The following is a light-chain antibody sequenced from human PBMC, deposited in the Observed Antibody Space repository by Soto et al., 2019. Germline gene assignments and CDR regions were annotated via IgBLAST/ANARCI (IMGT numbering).Light chain of an antibody. CDR2: GAS. V-gene: IGKV1-6*01. CDR3: LQDYSYPRT. CDR1: QGIRTD. J-gene: IGKJ1*01. Sequence: GYRVTITCRASQGIRTDLGWYQQKPGKAPKVLIFGASTLQSGVPSRFSGSGSGTDFILTISSLQPEDFATYYCLQDYSYPRTFGQGTKWIS.